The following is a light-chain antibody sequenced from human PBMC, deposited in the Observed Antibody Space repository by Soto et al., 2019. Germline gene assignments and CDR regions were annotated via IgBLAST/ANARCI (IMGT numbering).Light chain of an antibody. V-gene: IGKV3-15*01. CDR2: AAS. J-gene: IGKJ1*01. Sequence: EVVMTQPPATLSVSPGERATLSCRASQGVSRNLAWYQQKPGQAPRLLIFAASTRATDIPARFSGSGSVTEFTLTISSLQSEDFAVYYCQQYNNWPRTFGQGTKVEIK. CDR1: QGVSRN. CDR3: QQYNNWPRT.